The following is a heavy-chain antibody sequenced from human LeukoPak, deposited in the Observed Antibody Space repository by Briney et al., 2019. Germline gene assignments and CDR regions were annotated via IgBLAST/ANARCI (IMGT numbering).Heavy chain of an antibody. D-gene: IGHD1-7*01. Sequence: SETLSLTCTVSGYSISSGYYWGWIRQPPGKGLEWIGSIYHSGSTYYNPSLKSRVTISVDTSKNQFSLKLSSVTAADTAVYYCARDGTTIFPLDYWGQGTLVTVSS. V-gene: IGHV4-38-2*02. CDR3: ARDGTTIFPLDY. CDR2: IYHSGST. J-gene: IGHJ4*02. CDR1: GYSISSGYY.